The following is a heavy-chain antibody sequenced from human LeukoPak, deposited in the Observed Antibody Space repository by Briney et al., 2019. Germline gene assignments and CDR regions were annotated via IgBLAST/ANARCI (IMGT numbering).Heavy chain of an antibody. V-gene: IGHV1-46*01. D-gene: IGHD1-14*01. CDR2: INPSGGST. CDR1: GYTFTSYY. J-gene: IGHJ4*02. CDR3: ARDGVRNMGLRLDY. Sequence: ASVKVSCKASGYTFTSYYMHWVRQAPGQGLEWMGIINPSGGSTSYAQKFQGRVTFTADESTSTAYMEMSSLTSEDTAVYYCARDGVRNMGLRLDYWGQGTLVIVSS.